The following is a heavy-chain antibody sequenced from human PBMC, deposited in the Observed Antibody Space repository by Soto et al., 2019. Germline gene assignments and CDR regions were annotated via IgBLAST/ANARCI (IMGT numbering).Heavy chain of an antibody. Sequence: SETLSLTCSVSGGSINNEYWSWIRQPPGKGLEWIGYIYFGGSTTYNPSLRSRVTISVDTSENQFSLKLRSVTAADTAVYYCVKGDYYGRGDYWGQGTLVTVS. CDR2: IYFGGST. CDR3: VKGDYYGRGDY. V-gene: IGHV4-59*01. J-gene: IGHJ4*02. D-gene: IGHD3-10*01. CDR1: GGSINNEY.